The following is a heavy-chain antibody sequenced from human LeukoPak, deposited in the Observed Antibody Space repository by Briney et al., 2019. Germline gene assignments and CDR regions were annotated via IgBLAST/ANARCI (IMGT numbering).Heavy chain of an antibody. CDR2: IYYSGST. CDR1: GGSISSYY. D-gene: IGHD3-10*01. Sequence: SETLSLTCTVSGGSISSYYWSWTRQPPGKGPEWIGYIYYSGSTNYNPSLKSRVTISVDTSKNQFSLKLSSVTAADTAVYYCARLSDGSGSYGMDVWGQGTTVTVSS. CDR3: ARLSDGSGSYGMDV. J-gene: IGHJ6*02. V-gene: IGHV4-59*08.